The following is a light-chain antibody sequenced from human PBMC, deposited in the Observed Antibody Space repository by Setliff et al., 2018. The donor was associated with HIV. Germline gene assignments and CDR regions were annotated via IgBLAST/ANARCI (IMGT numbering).Light chain of an antibody. V-gene: IGLV2-23*01. Sequence: QSVLTQPASVSGSPGQSITISCTGISSDAGKYNLVSWYQQHPGKAPKLMIYQATKWPSGVSSRFSGSRSGNTASLTISGLQAEDEADYYCSSYVLSTNSYVFGTGTKVTVL. CDR1: SSDAGKYNL. J-gene: IGLJ1*01. CDR3: SSYVLSTNSYV. CDR2: QAT.